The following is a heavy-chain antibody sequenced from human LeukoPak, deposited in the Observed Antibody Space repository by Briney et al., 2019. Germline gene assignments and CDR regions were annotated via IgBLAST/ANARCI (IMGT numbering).Heavy chain of an antibody. Sequence: GASVKVSCKASGFTFNDYHIHWVRQAPGQGLEWMGWINAKSGDTKSAQKFQGGVTMTRDTSITTVHMEVTGLRSDDTVVYYCARRGDGYNLDYWGQGTLVTVSS. D-gene: IGHD5-24*01. CDR2: INAKSGDT. J-gene: IGHJ4*02. CDR1: GFTFNDYH. CDR3: ARRGDGYNLDY. V-gene: IGHV1-2*02.